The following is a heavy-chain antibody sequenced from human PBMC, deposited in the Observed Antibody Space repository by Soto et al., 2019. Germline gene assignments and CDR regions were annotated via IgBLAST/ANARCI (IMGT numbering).Heavy chain of an antibody. V-gene: IGHV1-24*01. CDR1: GYTLTGLS. J-gene: IGHJ5*02. D-gene: IGHD3-10*01. Sequence: ASVKVSCKVSGYTLTGLSMHWVRQAPGKGLEWMGGFDPEDGETIYAQKFQGRVTMTEDTSTDTAYMELSSLRSEDTAVYYCATVVYYYGSGSYGWFDPWGQGTLVTVSS. CDR2: FDPEDGET. CDR3: ATVVYYYGSGSYGWFDP.